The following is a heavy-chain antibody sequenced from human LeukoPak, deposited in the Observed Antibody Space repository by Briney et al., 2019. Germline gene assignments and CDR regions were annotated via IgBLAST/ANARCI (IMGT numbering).Heavy chain of an antibody. CDR2: ISSSGSTI. J-gene: IGHJ4*02. D-gene: IGHD3-22*01. CDR1: GFTFSDYF. V-gene: IGHV3-11*01. CDR3: ARDGLDFGTDYYDSSGFYYVDY. Sequence: GGSLRLSCAASGFTFSDYFMSWIRQAPGKGLESVSYISSSGSTIYYADSVKGRFTISRDNAKNSLYLQMNSLRAEDTAVYYCARDGLDFGTDYYDSSGFYYVDYWGQGTLVTVSS.